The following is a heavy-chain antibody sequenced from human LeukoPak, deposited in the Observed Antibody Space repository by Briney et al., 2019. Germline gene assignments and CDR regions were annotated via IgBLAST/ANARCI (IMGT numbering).Heavy chain of an antibody. CDR1: GFTFRTYT. CDR3: VRDGMAGTPNAFDM. J-gene: IGHJ3*02. CDR2: VLNDGSDK. D-gene: IGHD6-19*01. V-gene: IGHV3-30*04. Sequence: PGGSLRLSCEASGFTFRTYTMDWVRQAPGKGREWVALVLNDGSDKNYADSVKGRFTISRDNSRNTVLLQMNSLRPEDTAVYYCVRDGMAGTPNAFDMWGQGTMVTVSS.